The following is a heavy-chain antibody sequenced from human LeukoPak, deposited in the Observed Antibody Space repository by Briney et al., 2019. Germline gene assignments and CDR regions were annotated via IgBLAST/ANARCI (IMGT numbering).Heavy chain of an antibody. V-gene: IGHV3-21*01. D-gene: IGHD3/OR15-3a*01. Sequence: GGSLRLSCAASGFTFSSYSMNWVHQAPGKGLEWVSSISSSGSYIYYGDSVKGRFTISRDNAKNSLYLQMNSLRAEDTAVYYCARDGRPRGQGTLVTVSS. CDR3: ARDGRP. CDR2: ISSSGSYI. J-gene: IGHJ5*02. CDR1: GFTFSSYS.